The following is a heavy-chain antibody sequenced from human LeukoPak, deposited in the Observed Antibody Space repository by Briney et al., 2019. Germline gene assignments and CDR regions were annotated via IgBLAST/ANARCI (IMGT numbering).Heavy chain of an antibody. CDR3: ARDNSGYYDY. J-gene: IGHJ4*02. D-gene: IGHD3-22*01. Sequence: PSETLSLTCTVSGYSISSGYYWGWIRQRQGKGLEWIGSIYHSGSTYYNPYLKSRVTISVDTSKNQFSLKLSSVTAADTAVYYCARDNSGYYDYWGQGTLVTVSS. CDR2: IYHSGST. CDR1: GYSISSGYY. V-gene: IGHV4-38-2*02.